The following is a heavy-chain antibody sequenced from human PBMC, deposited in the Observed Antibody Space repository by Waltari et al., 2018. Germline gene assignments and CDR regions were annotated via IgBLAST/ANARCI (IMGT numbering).Heavy chain of an antibody. D-gene: IGHD3-3*01. CDR3: ARVTYYDFWSGYPSVRGWFDP. V-gene: IGHV1-69*05. Sequence: QVQLVQSGAEVKKPGSSVKVSCKASGGTFSSYAISWVRQAPGQGLEWMGGIIPIFGTANYAQKFQGRVTITTDESTSTAYMELSSLRSEDTAVYYCARVTYYDFWSGYPSVRGWFDPWGQGTLVTVSS. CDR1: GGTFSSYA. CDR2: IIPIFGTA. J-gene: IGHJ5*02.